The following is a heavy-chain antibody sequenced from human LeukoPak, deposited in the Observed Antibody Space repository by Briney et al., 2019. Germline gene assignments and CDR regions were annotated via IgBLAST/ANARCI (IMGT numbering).Heavy chain of an antibody. CDR1: GFTFSSYA. CDR3: AREINDFWSGYYTVEVGPSDY. V-gene: IGHV3-30-3*01. J-gene: IGHJ4*02. Sequence: GRSLRLSCAASGFTFSSYAMHWVRQAPGKGLEWVAVTSYDGSNKYYADSVKGRFTISRDNSKNTLYLQMNSLRAEDTAVYYCAREINDFWSGYYTVEVGPSDYWGQGTLVTVSS. CDR2: TSYDGSNK. D-gene: IGHD3-3*01.